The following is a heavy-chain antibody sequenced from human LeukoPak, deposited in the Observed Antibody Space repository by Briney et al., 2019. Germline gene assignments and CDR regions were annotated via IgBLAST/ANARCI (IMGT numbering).Heavy chain of an antibody. D-gene: IGHD2-8*01. CDR2: IRYDGSNQ. CDR3: AKGAPNLPDY. J-gene: IGHJ4*02. Sequence: GGSLRLSCAASGFTFSNYGLHWVRQAPGKGLEWVSFIRYDGSNQYYTDSVKGRFTISRDNSKSTLYLRMNSLRTEDTAMYYCAKGAPNLPDYWGQGTLVTVSS. CDR1: GFTFSNYG. V-gene: IGHV3-30*02.